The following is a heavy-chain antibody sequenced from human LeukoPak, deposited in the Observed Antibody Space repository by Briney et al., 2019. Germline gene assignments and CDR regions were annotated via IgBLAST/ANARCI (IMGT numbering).Heavy chain of an antibody. V-gene: IGHV1-46*01. CDR1: GYTFTSYY. J-gene: IGHJ4*02. CDR2: INPSGGST. CDR3: ARDLGDDDY. Sequence: ASVKVSCKASGYTFTSYYMHWVRQAPGQGLEWMGIINPSGGSTSYAQKFQGRVTITTDESTSTAYMELSSLRSEDTAVYYCARDLGDDDYWGQGTLVTVSS. D-gene: IGHD4-17*01.